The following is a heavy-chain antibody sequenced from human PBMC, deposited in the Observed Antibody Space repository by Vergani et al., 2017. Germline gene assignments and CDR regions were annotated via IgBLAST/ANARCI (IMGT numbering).Heavy chain of an antibody. D-gene: IGHD1-7*01. CDR3: GKTQGTVVGTWWFDP. CDR1: GLTLSSYG. J-gene: IGHJ5*02. V-gene: IGHV3-30*02. Sequence: QVQLVESGGGVVQPGGSMRLSCSASGLTLSSYGVHWVRQAPGRGLESVTFTRPHEDGAFYSASVRGRFTVSRDNSKNTLYLEMNRLNVDDTAIYYCGKTQGTVVGTWWFDPWGQGTPDTVSS. CDR2: TRPHEDGA.